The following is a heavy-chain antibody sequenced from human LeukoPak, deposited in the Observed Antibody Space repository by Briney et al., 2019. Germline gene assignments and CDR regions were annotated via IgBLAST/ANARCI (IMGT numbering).Heavy chain of an antibody. D-gene: IGHD3-3*01. J-gene: IGHJ4*02. CDR3: AKSAIFGVTGMFDY. Sequence: PGGSLRLSCAASGFTFSSYAMHWVRQAPGKGLEWVAVISYDGSNKYYADSVKGRFTISRDNSKNTLYLQMNSLRVEDTAVYYCAKSAIFGVTGMFDYWGQGTLVTVSS. V-gene: IGHV3-30*14. CDR2: ISYDGSNK. CDR1: GFTFSSYA.